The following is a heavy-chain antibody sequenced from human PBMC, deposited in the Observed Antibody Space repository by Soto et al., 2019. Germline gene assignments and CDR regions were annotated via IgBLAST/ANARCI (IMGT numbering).Heavy chain of an antibody. J-gene: IGHJ6*02. V-gene: IGHV3-23*01. CDR3: ARSDRGYSYVVYGMDV. D-gene: IGHD5-18*01. CDR1: GFTFSSYA. Sequence: GGSLRLSCAASGFTFSSYAMSWVRQAPGKGLEWVSAISGSGGSTYYADSVKGRFTISRDNSKNTLYLQMNSLRAEDTAVYYCARSDRGYSYVVYGMDVWGQGTTVTVSS. CDR2: ISGSGGST.